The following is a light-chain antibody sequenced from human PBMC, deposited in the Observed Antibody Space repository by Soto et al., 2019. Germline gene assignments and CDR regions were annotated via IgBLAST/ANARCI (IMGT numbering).Light chain of an antibody. Sequence: EVVMTQSPATLSVSPGERATLSCRASQSVSNNLAWYQQRPGQATSLLIYGTSNRATGIPARFSGGGFGTEFPITISSPQSEDVAVYYCQQYNNWWTFGQGTKVDI. J-gene: IGKJ1*01. CDR3: QQYNNWWT. CDR1: QSVSNN. CDR2: GTS. V-gene: IGKV3D-15*01.